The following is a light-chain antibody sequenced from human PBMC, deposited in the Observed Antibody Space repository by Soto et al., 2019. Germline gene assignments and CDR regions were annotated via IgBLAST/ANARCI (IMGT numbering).Light chain of an antibody. V-gene: IGLV2-14*01. Sequence: QSALTQPASVSGSPGQSITISCTGTSSDVGGYNYVSWYQQHPGKAPKLMIYEVSHRPSGVSDRFSGSKSGNTASLTISGLQAEDAADYYCSSYTTTTTLVVFGGGTKVTVL. J-gene: IGLJ3*02. CDR2: EVS. CDR1: SSDVGGYNY. CDR3: SSYTTTTTLVV.